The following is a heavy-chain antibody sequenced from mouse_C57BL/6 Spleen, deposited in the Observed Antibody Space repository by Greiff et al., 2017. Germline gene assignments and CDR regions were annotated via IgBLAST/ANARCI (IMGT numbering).Heavy chain of an antibody. CDR2: IYPGSGNT. Sequence: VQLQQSGPELVKPGASVKISCKASGYSFTSYYIHWVKQRPGQGLEWIGWIYPGSGNTKYNEKFKGKATLTADTSSSTAYMQLSSLTSEDSAVYYCASPAYYNNDYYAMDYWGQGTSVTVSS. D-gene: IGHD2-5*01. V-gene: IGHV1-66*01. J-gene: IGHJ4*01. CDR1: GYSFTSYY. CDR3: ASPAYYNNDYYAMDY.